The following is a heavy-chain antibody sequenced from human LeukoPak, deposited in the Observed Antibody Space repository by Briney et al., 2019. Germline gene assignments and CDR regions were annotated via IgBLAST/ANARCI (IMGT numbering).Heavy chain of an antibody. CDR2: IYHSGST. D-gene: IGHD4-17*01. CDR1: GGSISSGGYS. Sequence: SETLSLTCAVSGGSISSGGYSWSWIRQPPGKGLEWIGYIYHSGSTYYNPSLKSRVTISVDRSKNQFSLKLSSVTAADTAVYYCARAQMTTVTTGLYYYYGMDVWGQGTTVTVSS. J-gene: IGHJ6*02. CDR3: ARAQMTTVTTGLYYYYGMDV. V-gene: IGHV4-30-2*01.